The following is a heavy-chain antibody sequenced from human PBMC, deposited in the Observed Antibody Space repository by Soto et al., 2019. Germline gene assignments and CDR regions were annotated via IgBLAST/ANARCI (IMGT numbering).Heavy chain of an antibody. CDR2: ISAADGDT. CDR1: GYRFSTSG. D-gene: IGHD3-22*01. CDR3: ARDSQIVHTPRTGWFDP. V-gene: IGHV1-3*01. J-gene: IGHJ5*02. Sequence: QVQLVQSGPELKKPGASVKISCETTGYRFSTSGIHWLRQAPGQSLEWMGWISAADGDTKYSQRFQGRVTLTRDTSASTAYMALSRLTSEDTSIYYSARDSQIVHTPRTGWFDPWGQGTVVTVSS.